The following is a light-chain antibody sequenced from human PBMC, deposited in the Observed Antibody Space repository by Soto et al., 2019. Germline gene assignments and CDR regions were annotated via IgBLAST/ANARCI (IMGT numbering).Light chain of an antibody. CDR3: QQYGNWPRT. V-gene: IGKV3-15*01. Sequence: IVMTQSPATLSVSPGERATLSCRASQSISITVAWYQQKPGQAPRLLIYAASTRATGIPARFSGSGSGTEFTLIISSLQAEDSAVYYCQQYGNWPRTFGQATKVDIK. CDR1: QSISIT. CDR2: AAS. J-gene: IGKJ1*01.